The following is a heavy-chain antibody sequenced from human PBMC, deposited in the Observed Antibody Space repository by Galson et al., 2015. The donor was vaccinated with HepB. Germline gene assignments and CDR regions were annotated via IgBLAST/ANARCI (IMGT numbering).Heavy chain of an antibody. V-gene: IGHV1-2*06. Sequence: SVKVSCKASGYPFTGNFMHWVRQAPGQGLEWIGRINPNNGGTAYAQNFQGRVTMTRDTTIRTAYMELRSLRSDDTAVYYCARESGFAWFLDFWGQGTLVTVSS. CDR3: ARESGFAWFLDF. J-gene: IGHJ4*02. CDR2: INPNNGGT. D-gene: IGHD3-9*01. CDR1: GYPFTGNF.